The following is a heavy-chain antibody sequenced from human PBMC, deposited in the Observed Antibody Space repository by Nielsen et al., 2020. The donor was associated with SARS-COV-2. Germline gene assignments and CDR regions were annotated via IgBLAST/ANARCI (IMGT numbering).Heavy chain of an antibody. CDR3: ARGSGPGDF. CDR2: VSHDDSAT. J-gene: IGHJ4*02. Sequence: GGSLRLSCAASGFTFSSYWMSWVRQAPGKGLVWVSRVSHDDSATNYADSVKGRFTISRDNAKNTLYLQMNSLTAEDTAVYFCARGSGPGDFWGQGTLVTVSS. V-gene: IGHV3-74*01. D-gene: IGHD3-10*01. CDR1: GFTFSSYW.